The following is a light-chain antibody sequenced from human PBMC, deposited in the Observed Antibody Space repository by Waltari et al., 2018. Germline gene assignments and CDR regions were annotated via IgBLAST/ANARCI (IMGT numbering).Light chain of an antibody. CDR3: QQYNSYSLRT. Sequence: IRMTQSPSTLSASAGDRVIISCRASQSISKWLDWSHQKPGKVPKLLIYEASTLQSGFPSRLSGTGSGTAFTLPISSLQPDDFETYYCQQYNSYSLRTFGGGTKVEIK. CDR2: EAS. J-gene: IGKJ4*01. CDR1: QSISKW. V-gene: IGKV1-5*03.